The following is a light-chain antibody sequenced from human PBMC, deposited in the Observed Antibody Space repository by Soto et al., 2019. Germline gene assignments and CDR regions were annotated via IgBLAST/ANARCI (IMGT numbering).Light chain of an antibody. CDR1: SGHSSYA. CDR3: QTWGTGIRV. Sequence: QPVLTQSPSASASLGASVKLTCTLRSGHSSYAIAWHQQQPEKGPRYLMKLNSDGSHSKGDRIPDRFSGSSSGAERYLTISSLQSEDEPDYYCQTWGTGIRVFGTGTKLTVL. CDR2: LNSDGSH. J-gene: IGLJ1*01. V-gene: IGLV4-69*01.